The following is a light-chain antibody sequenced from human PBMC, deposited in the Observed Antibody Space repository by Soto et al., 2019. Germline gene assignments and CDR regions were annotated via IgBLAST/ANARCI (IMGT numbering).Light chain of an antibody. J-gene: IGKJ1*01. CDR2: AAS. CDR3: QQYGSTPRT. V-gene: IGKV3-20*01. CDR1: QSVSSSY. Sequence: EIVLTQSPGTLSLSPGERATLSCRASQSVSSSYLAWYQQKPGQAPRPLIYAASRRATGIPDRFSGSGSGTDFTLSISGMATADSALYYCQQYGSTPRTFGQGTKVDIK.